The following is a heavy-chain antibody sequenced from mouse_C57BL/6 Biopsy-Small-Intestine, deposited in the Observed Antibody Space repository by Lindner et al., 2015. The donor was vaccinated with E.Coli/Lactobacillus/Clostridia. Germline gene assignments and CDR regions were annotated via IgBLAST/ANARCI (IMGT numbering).Heavy chain of an antibody. D-gene: IGHD2-3*01. CDR1: GFTFSSYG. CDR2: ISSGGSYT. J-gene: IGHJ3*01. CDR3: ARGDDGYYLFAY. Sequence: VQLQESGGDLVKPGGSLKLSCAASGFTFSSYGMSWVRQTPDKRLEWVATISSGGSYTYYSDSVKGRFTISRDNAKNTLYLQMSSLKSEDTAMYFCARGDDGYYLFAYWGQGTLVTVSA. V-gene: IGHV5-6*01.